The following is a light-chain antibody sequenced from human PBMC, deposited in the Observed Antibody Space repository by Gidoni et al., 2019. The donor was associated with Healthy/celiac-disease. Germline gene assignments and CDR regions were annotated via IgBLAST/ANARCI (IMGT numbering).Light chain of an antibody. V-gene: IGKV3-15*01. Sequence: DIVMTQSPATLSVSPWERATLSCRASQSVSSNLAWYQQKPGQAPRLLTYGASTRATGIPARFSGSGSGTEFTITISSLQSEDFAVDYCQQYNNWTQTFGQGTKVEIK. CDR2: GAS. CDR3: QQYNNWTQT. CDR1: QSVSSN. J-gene: IGKJ1*01.